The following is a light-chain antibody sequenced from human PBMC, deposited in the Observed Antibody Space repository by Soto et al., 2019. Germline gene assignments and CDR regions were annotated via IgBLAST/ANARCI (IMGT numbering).Light chain of an antibody. V-gene: IGLV1-40*01. J-gene: IGLJ2*01. Sequence: QSVLTQPPSVSGAPGQRVTISCTGSSSNIGAGYDVYWYQQLPGTAPKLLIYANHNRPSGVPDRFSGSKSGTSASLAITGLQAEDEADYYCQSYDSSLSGYVVFGGGTKLTVL. CDR1: SSNIGAGYD. CDR2: ANH. CDR3: QSYDSSLSGYVV.